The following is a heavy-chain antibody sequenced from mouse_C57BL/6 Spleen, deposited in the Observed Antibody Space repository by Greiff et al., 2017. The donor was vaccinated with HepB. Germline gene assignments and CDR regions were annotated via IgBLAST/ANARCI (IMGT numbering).Heavy chain of an antibody. CDR2: IDPEDGDT. CDR3: TAGFFYGNPFAY. V-gene: IGHV14-1*01. D-gene: IGHD1-1*01. CDR1: GFNIKDYY. Sequence: EVQLQQSGAELVRPGASVKLSCTASGFNIKDYYMHWVKQRPEQGLEWIGRIDPEDGDTEYAPKFQGKATMTAVTSSNTAYLQLSSLTSEDTAVYYCTAGFFYGNPFAYWGQGTLVTVSA. J-gene: IGHJ3*01.